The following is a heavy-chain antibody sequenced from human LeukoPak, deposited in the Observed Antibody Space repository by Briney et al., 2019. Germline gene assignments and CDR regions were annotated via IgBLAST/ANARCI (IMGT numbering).Heavy chain of an antibody. J-gene: IGHJ4*02. Sequence: GASVKVSCKASGYTFTGYYMHWVRQAPGQGLEWMGWINPNSGGTNYAQKFQGRVTMTRDTSISTAYMELSRLRSDDTAVYYCARDLMGIAARLFEGYWGQGTLVTVSS. CDR3: ARDLMGIAARLFEGY. V-gene: IGHV1-2*02. D-gene: IGHD6-6*01. CDR2: INPNSGGT. CDR1: GYTFTGYY.